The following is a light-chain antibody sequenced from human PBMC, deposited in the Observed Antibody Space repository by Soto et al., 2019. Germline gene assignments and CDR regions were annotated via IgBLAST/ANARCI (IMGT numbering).Light chain of an antibody. J-gene: IGKJ1*01. CDR2: GAS. CDR1: QNIDIY. Sequence: DIQITQSPSSLSASVVETFTITCRASQNIDIYLNWYQQKAGTAPKVLISGASNLQRGVPSRFSGSGSGTDFTLTINDLQPEDFATYFCQQTFNVPPWTFGQGTKVDIK. V-gene: IGKV1-39*01. CDR3: QQTFNVPPWT.